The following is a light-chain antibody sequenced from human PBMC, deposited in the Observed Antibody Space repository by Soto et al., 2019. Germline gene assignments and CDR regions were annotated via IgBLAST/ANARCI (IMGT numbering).Light chain of an antibody. V-gene: IGKV3-15*01. J-gene: IGKJ1*01. CDR3: QDYNNWPRT. CDR1: QSVSSN. CDR2: GAS. Sequence: EIVMPQSPAPLSVSPGERATLSCRASQSVSSNLAWSQQKPGQTPRLLIYGASTRATGIPVRLSGSRSWTEFNLTISGLQSEDFAVDYGQDYNNWPRTFGQGTKVEIK.